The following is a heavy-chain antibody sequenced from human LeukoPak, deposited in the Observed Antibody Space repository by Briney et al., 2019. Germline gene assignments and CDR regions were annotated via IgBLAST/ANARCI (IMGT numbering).Heavy chain of an antibody. Sequence: ASVKVSCKASGYIFSGHYIQWVRQAPGQGLEWMGWINPASGGTNNAQKVHGRGTMTTYTSINTLYMELNSLRSDDTALDDYSSVLLTSGPPHCFDPWGQGTLVTVSS. CDR2: INPASGGT. CDR1: GYIFSGHY. D-gene: IGHD2-8*01. CDR3: SSVLLTSGPPHCFDP. J-gene: IGHJ5*02. V-gene: IGHV1-2*02.